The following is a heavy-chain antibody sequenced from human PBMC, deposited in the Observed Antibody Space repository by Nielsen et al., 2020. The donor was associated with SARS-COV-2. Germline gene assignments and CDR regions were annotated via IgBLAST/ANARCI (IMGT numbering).Heavy chain of an antibody. J-gene: IGHJ4*02. V-gene: IGHV3-74*01. CDR1: GFPFIISL. CDR2: INIDVSST. Sequence: GGPLRPSFPPPGFPFIISLLPWFPQAPGKGLVWVSRINIDVSSTRYADSVKGRFTITRDNAKNTLYLQMNSLRSEDTAVYYCARPPYWGQGTLVTVSS. CDR3: ARPPY.